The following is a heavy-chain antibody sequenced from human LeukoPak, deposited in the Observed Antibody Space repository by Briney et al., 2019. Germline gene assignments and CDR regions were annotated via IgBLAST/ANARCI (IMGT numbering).Heavy chain of an antibody. CDR2: IVPMFNVA. D-gene: IGHD2-2*01. CDR3: SRSHHTSDQYGFYYYYMDV. CDR1: GGTLNGHA. J-gene: IGHJ6*03. Sequence: GASVKVSCTTSGGTLNGHAINWVRQAPGQGLEWLGRIVPMFNVATYAPKLQGRLTITAETSTNTVYMQLRSLTTEDAALYYCSRSHHTSDQYGFYYYYMDVWGRGTTVTVSS. V-gene: IGHV1-69*04.